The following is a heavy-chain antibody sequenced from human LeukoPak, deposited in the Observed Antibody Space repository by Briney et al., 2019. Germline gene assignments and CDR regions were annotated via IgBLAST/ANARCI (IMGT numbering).Heavy chain of an antibody. V-gene: IGHV3-64*04. CDR1: GFTFSSYA. CDR2: ISSNGGST. CDR3: AKDAISSSWSLDY. Sequence: GGSLRLSCSASGFTFSSYAMHWVRQAPGKGLEYVSAISSNGGSTYYADSVKGRFTISRDNSKNTLYLQMNSLRAEDTAVYYCAKDAISSSWSLDYWGQGTLVTVSS. D-gene: IGHD6-13*01. J-gene: IGHJ4*02.